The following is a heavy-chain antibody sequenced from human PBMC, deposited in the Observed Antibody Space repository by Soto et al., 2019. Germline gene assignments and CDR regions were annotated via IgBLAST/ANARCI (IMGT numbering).Heavy chain of an antibody. V-gene: IGHV3-66*01. D-gene: IGHD3-16*01. CDR1: GFTVSSNY. Sequence: GGSLRLSCAASGFTVSSNYMSWVRQSPGKGLEWVSFIYSIGSTYYADSVKGRFTISRDNSKNTLYLQMNSLRAEDTAVYYCAREGFRGVMSYYGMDVWGQGTTVTVSS. CDR3: AREGFRGVMSYYGMDV. J-gene: IGHJ6*02. CDR2: IYSIGST.